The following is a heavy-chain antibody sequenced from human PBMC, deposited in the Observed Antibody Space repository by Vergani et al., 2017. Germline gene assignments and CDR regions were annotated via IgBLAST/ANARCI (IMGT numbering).Heavy chain of an antibody. J-gene: IGHJ4*02. D-gene: IGHD6-25*01. V-gene: IGHV5-51*01. CDR2: IHPADSDT. Sequence: EVQLVQSGAEVKKPGESLKISCQISGYSFTNYWIGWVRQMPGKGLEWMGIIHPADSDTRYSPSFQGQVTISVEKSISTAYLQRSSLRASDSAMYYCARLYGRDRSGSKYFDYWGQGTLVTVSS. CDR3: ARLYGRDRSGSKYFDY. CDR1: GYSFTNYW.